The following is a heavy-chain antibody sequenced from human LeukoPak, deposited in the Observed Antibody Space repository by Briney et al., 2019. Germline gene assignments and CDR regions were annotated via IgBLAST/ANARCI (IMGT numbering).Heavy chain of an antibody. CDR1: GFTFSSYS. D-gene: IGHD6-13*01. CDR2: ITRSNYI. J-gene: IGHJ6*03. V-gene: IGHV3-21*06. CDR3: ARDHVAAAGTDYYYYYMDV. Sequence: GGSLRLSCAASGFTFSSYSMNWVRQAPGKGLEWVSSITRSNYIYYADSVKGRFTISRDNAKNSLYLQMNSLRAEDTAVYYCARDHVAAAGTDYYYYYMDVWGKGTTVTVSS.